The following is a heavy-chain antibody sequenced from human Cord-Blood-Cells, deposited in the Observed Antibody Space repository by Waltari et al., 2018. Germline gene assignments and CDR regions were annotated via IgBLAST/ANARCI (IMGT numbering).Heavy chain of an antibody. J-gene: IGHJ4*02. CDR2: INQSGST. D-gene: IGHD5-12*01. CDR3: AKGLRGDRDIVATIDY. V-gene: IGHV4-34*01. Sequence: QVQLQQWGAGLLKPSETLSLTCAVYGGSFSGYYWSWIRQPPGSGLVWIGEINQSGSTNCNPTHKSRIAISVDASKNQFSLKLSSGTAAVTAVYSCAKGLRGDRDIVATIDYWGQGTLVTVSS. CDR1: GGSFSGYY.